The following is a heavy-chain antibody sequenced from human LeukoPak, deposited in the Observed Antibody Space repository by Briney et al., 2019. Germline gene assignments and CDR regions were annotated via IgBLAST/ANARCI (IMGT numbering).Heavy chain of an antibody. Sequence: KPSETLSLTCTVSGGSISSSSYYWGWIRQPPGKGLGWIGSIYYSGSTYYNPSLKSRVTISVDTSKNQFSLKLSSVTAADTAVYYCARRAPYGYVSDYWGQGTLVTVSS. D-gene: IGHD5-18*01. CDR1: GGSISSSSYY. CDR3: ARRAPYGYVSDY. V-gene: IGHV4-39*01. CDR2: IYYSGST. J-gene: IGHJ4*02.